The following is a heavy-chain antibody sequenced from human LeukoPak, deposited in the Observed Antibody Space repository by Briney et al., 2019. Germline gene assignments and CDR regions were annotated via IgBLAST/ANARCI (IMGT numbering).Heavy chain of an antibody. J-gene: IGHJ6*02. Sequence: PGGSLRLSCAASGFTFSSYSMNWVRQAPGKGLEWVSSISSSSSDIYYADSVKGRFTISRDNSENTLYLQMNSLRAEDTAVYYCAKVGYSRPMDVWGQGTTVTVSS. CDR1: GFTFSSYS. CDR2: ISSSSSDI. V-gene: IGHV3-21*04. D-gene: IGHD5-18*01. CDR3: AKVGYSRPMDV.